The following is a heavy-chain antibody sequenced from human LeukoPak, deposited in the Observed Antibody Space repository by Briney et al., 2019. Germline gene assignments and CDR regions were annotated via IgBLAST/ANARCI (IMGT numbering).Heavy chain of an antibody. Sequence: ASVKVSCKASGYTFTSYYMHWVRQAPGQGLEWMGIINPSGGSTSYAQKFQGRVTMTRDTSTSTVYMELSSLRSDDTAVYYCARDGPRIAALGEDFDYWGQGTLVTVSS. CDR1: GYTFTSYY. J-gene: IGHJ4*02. D-gene: IGHD6-6*01. V-gene: IGHV1-46*01. CDR2: INPSGGST. CDR3: ARDGPRIAALGEDFDY.